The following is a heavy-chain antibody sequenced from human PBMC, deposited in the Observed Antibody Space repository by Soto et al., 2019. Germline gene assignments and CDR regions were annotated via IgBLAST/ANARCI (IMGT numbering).Heavy chain of an antibody. CDR1: GFTFSSYA. CDR3: AKDGWELLRGYYGMDV. J-gene: IGHJ6*02. D-gene: IGHD1-26*01. Sequence: EVQLLESGGGLVQPGGSLRLSCAASGFTFSSYAMSWVRQAPGKGLEWVSAISGSGGSTYYADSVKGRFTISRDNSKNXLYLQMNSLRAEDTAVYYCAKDGWELLRGYYGMDVWGQGTTVTVSS. V-gene: IGHV3-23*01. CDR2: ISGSGGST.